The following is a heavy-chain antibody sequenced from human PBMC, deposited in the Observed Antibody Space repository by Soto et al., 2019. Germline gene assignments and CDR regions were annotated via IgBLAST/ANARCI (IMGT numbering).Heavy chain of an antibody. V-gene: IGHV1-69*13. CDR1: GGTFSSYA. CDR2: IIPIFGTA. Sequence: SVKVSCKASGGTFSSYAISWVRQAPGQGLEWMGGIIPIFGTANYAQKFQGRVTITADESTSTAYMELSSLRSEDTAVYYCARDMTPSMIVVVITAAPRYYYGMDVWGQGTTVTVSS. D-gene: IGHD3-22*01. J-gene: IGHJ6*02. CDR3: ARDMTPSMIVVVITAAPRYYYGMDV.